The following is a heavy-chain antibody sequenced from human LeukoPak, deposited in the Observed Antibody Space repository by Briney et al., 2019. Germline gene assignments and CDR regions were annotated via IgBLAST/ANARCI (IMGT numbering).Heavy chain of an antibody. V-gene: IGHV4-34*01. J-gene: IGHJ4*02. CDR3: ARQRGSSTWYYFDY. CDR1: GGSFSGYY. D-gene: IGHD6-13*01. Sequence: SETLSLTCAVYGGSFSGYYWSWIRQPPGKGLEWIGEINHSGSTNYNPSLKSRVTISVDTSKNQYSLKLSSVTAADTAIYYCARQRGSSTWYYFDYWGQGTLVTVSS. CDR2: INHSGST.